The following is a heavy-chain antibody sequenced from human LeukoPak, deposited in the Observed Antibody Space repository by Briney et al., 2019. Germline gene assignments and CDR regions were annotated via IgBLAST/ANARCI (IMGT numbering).Heavy chain of an antibody. CDR1: GGTFSSYA. V-gene: IGHV1-69*05. CDR3: ARHRINNWNYGGWFDP. CDR2: IIPIFGTA. J-gene: IGHJ5*02. D-gene: IGHD1-7*01. Sequence: SVKVSCKASGGTFSSYAISWVRQAPGQGLEWMGRIIPIFGTANYAQKFQGRVTITTDESTSTAYMELSSLRSEDTAVYYCARHRINNWNYGGWFDPWGQGTLVTVSS.